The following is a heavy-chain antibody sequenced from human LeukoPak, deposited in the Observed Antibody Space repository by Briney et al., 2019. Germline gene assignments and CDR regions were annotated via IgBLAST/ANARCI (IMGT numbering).Heavy chain of an antibody. J-gene: IGHJ4*02. Sequence: SVKVSCMTSGVTLTSSAVRWVRQARGQRLEWIGWIVVGRGNTNYAQNLQGRVTITRDLSTSTAYMELSSLRSEDRGVYYCVAEVYRGCDCCHFDYWGQGTLVTVSS. V-gene: IGHV1-58*01. CDR3: VAEVYRGCDCCHFDY. CDR2: IVVGRGNT. CDR1: GVTLTSSA. D-gene: IGHD2-21*02.